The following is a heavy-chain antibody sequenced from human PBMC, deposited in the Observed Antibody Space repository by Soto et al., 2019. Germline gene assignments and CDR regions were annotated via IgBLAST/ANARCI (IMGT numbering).Heavy chain of an antibody. CDR2: IRSKANSYAT. CDR1: GFTFSGSA. CDR3: TSRNPKYCSGGSCYSEDFDY. D-gene: IGHD2-15*01. V-gene: IGHV3-73*01. J-gene: IGHJ4*02. Sequence: EVQLVESGGGLVQPGGSPKLSCAASGFTFSGSAMHWVRQASGKGLEWVGRIRSKANSYATAYAASVKGRFTISRDDSKNTAYLQMNSLKTEDTAVYYCTSRNPKYCSGGSCYSEDFDYWGQGTLVTVSS.